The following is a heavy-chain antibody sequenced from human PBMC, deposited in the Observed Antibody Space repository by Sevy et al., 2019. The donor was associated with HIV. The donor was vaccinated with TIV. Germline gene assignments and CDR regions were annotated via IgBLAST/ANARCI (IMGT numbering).Heavy chain of an antibody. CDR1: GFTFSSYA. J-gene: IGHJ6*02. D-gene: IGHD6-13*01. CDR3: AKEGERREYSSSWYGEGYYYGMDV. CDR2: ISGSGGST. V-gene: IGHV3-23*01. Sequence: GGSLRLSCAASGFTFSSYAMSWVRQAPGKGLEWVSAISGSGGSTYYADSVKGRFTNSRDNSKNTLYLQMNSLRAEDTAVYYCAKEGERREYSSSWYGEGYYYGMDVWGQGTTVTVSS.